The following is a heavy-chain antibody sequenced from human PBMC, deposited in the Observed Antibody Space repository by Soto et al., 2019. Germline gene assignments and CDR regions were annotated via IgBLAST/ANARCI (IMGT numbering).Heavy chain of an antibody. J-gene: IGHJ4*02. D-gene: IGHD2-8*01. CDR2: VSNDGRNK. V-gene: IGHV3-30-3*01. CDR1: GFTFSSYA. CDR3: VRGQHGLDH. Sequence: QVQLLESGGGVVQPGRSLRLSCAASGFTFSSYAMHWVRQPPGKGLEWVAVVSNDGRNKFYADSVRGRFTISRDNSKNTLYLEMDGLRVEDTAVFYCVRGQHGLDHWGQGNLVLVSP.